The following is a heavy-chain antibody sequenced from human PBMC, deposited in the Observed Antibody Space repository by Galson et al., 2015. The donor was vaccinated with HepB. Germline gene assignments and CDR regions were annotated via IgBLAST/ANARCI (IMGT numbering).Heavy chain of an antibody. CDR1: GGSISSSSYY. V-gene: IGHV4-61*05. J-gene: IGHJ3*02. D-gene: IGHD5-12*01. CDR2: IYYSGST. Sequence: TCTVSGGSISSSSYYWSWIRQPPGKGLEWIGYIYYSGSTNYNPSLKSRVTISVDTSKNQFSLKLSSVTAADTAVYHCASSIVAPRKKAFDIWGQGTMVTVSS. CDR3: ASSIVAPRKKAFDI.